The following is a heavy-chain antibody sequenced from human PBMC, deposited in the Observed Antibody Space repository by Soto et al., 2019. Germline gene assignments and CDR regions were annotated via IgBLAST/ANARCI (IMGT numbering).Heavy chain of an antibody. V-gene: IGHV3-30-3*01. CDR3: ARDPKTSGGQHWAFNYFDS. CDR1: GFSFSISP. Sequence: GGSLRLSCAASGFSFSISPMHWVRQAPGKGPEWVALISYDGTNKFYADSVKGRFTISRDNSKSTLYLQVDNLRPEDAAVYYCARDPKTSGGQHWAFNYFDSWGQGTLVTVSS. J-gene: IGHJ4*02. CDR2: ISYDGTNK. D-gene: IGHD7-27*01.